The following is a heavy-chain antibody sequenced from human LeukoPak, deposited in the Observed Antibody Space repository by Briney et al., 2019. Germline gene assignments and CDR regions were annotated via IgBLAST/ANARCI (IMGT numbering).Heavy chain of an antibody. CDR1: GYTFTGYY. D-gene: IGHD3-22*01. J-gene: IGHJ3*02. CDR3: ARRSGYYRGAFDI. V-gene: IGHV1-2*02. Sequence: ASVTVSCKASGYTFTGYYMHWVRQAPGQGLEWMGWINPNSGGTNYAQKFQGRVTMTRDTSISTAYMELSRLRSDDTAVYYCARRSGYYRGAFDIWGQGTMVTVSS. CDR2: INPNSGGT.